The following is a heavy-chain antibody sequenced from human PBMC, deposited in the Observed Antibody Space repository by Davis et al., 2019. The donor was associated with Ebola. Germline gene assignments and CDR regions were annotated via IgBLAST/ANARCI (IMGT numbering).Heavy chain of an antibody. D-gene: IGHD3-9*01. V-gene: IGHV5-10-1*01. Sequence: KVSCMGSGYSFTNYWITWVRQMPGKGLECMGKIDPSDSYTNYSPSFQGHVTISVDKSISTAYLQWSSLKASDTAMYYCARHGLEGPHYDILTGYYTNNWFDPWGQGTLVTVSS. CDR3: ARHGLEGPHYDILTGYYTNNWFDP. J-gene: IGHJ5*02. CDR2: IDPSDSYT. CDR1: GYSFTNYW.